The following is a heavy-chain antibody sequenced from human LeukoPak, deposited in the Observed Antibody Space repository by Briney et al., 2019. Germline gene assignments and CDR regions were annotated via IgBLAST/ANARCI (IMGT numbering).Heavy chain of an antibody. CDR2: ISAYNGNT. V-gene: IGHV1-18*01. CDR3: ARDSPLVVPAAIRTNWFDP. Sequence: APGQGLEWMGWISAYNGNTNYAQKLQGRVTMTTDTSTSTAYMELRSLRSDDTAVYYCARDSPLVVPAAIRTNWFDPWGQGTLVTVSS. J-gene: IGHJ5*02. D-gene: IGHD2-2*02.